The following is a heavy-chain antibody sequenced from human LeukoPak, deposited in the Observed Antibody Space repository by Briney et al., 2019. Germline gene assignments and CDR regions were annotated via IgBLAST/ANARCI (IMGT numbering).Heavy chain of an antibody. J-gene: IGHJ4*02. D-gene: IGHD1-14*01. CDR3: AKDMAKYDVTRYYFDY. V-gene: IGHV3-30*18. CDR2: ISYDGSNK. Sequence: GGSLRLSCAASGFTFSSYGMHWVRQAPGKGLEWVAVISYDGSNKYYADSVKGRFTISRDNSKNTLYLQMNSLRAEDTAVYYCAKDMAKYDVTRYYFDYWGQGTLVTVSS. CDR1: GFTFSSYG.